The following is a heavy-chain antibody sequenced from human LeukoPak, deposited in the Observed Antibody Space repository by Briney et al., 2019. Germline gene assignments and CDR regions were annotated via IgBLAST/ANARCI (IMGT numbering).Heavy chain of an antibody. V-gene: IGHV3-30*02. CDR3: ARDRLITMVRGVTYYFDY. J-gene: IGHJ4*02. CDR1: GFTFSNNA. D-gene: IGHD3-10*01. CDR2: ISYDGENK. Sequence: GGSLRLSCAASGFTFSNNAMHWVRQAPGKGLEWVAFISYDGENKYYADSLKGRFTISRDNSKNTLYLQMNSLRAEDTAVYYCARDRLITMVRGVTYYFDYWGQGTLVTVSS.